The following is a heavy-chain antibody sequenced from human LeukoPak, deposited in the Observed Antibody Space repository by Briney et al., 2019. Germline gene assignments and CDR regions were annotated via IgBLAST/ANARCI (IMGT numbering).Heavy chain of an antibody. J-gene: IGHJ6*02. D-gene: IGHD2-8*02. CDR3: TRVQAGRSGLMDV. Sequence: QAGGSLRLSCAGSGFIFSQFWMQWVRQAPGKGLVWVSRIGPDGTGITYADSVKGRFTISRDIAKNTVYLQMNSLRAEDAALYYCTRVQAGRSGLMDVWGRGTTVTVSS. CDR2: IGPDGTGI. CDR1: GFIFSQFW. V-gene: IGHV3-74*01.